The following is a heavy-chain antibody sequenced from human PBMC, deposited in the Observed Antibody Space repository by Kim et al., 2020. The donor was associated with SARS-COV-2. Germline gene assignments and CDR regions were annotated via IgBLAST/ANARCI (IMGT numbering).Heavy chain of an antibody. Sequence: ASVKVSCKVSGYTLTELSMHWVRQAPGKGLEWMGGFDPEDGETIYAQKFQGRVTMTEDTSTDTAYMELSSLRSEDTAVYYCATGVRYFDWSTLELPGFDYWGQGTLVTVSS. J-gene: IGHJ4*02. CDR3: ATGVRYFDWSTLELPGFDY. CDR2: FDPEDGET. D-gene: IGHD3-9*01. V-gene: IGHV1-24*01. CDR1: GYTLTELS.